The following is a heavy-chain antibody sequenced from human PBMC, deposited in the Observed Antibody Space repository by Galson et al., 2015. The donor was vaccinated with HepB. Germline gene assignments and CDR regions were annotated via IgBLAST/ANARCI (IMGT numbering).Heavy chain of an antibody. D-gene: IGHD6-13*01. Sequence: SLRLSCAASGFTFSSYAMSWVRQAPGKGLEWVSAISGSGGSTYYADSVKGRFTISRDNSKNTLYLQMNSLRAEDTAVYYCAKDPPRPGIAAAGDWYFDLWGRGTLVTVSS. V-gene: IGHV3-23*01. CDR3: AKDPPRPGIAAAGDWYFDL. CDR2: ISGSGGST. J-gene: IGHJ2*01. CDR1: GFTFSSYA.